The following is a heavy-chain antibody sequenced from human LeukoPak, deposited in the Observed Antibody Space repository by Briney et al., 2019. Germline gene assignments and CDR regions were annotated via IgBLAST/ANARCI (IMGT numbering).Heavy chain of an antibody. CDR2: INHSGST. V-gene: IGHV4-34*01. CDR1: GGSFSGYY. D-gene: IGHD2-15*01. Sequence: SETLSLTCAVYGGSFSGYYWSWIRQPPGKGLEWIGEINHSGSTNYNPSLKSRVTISVDTSKNQFSLKLSSVTAADTAVYYCSGYDSSGGSCYRYYYYGMDVWGQGTTVTVSS. CDR3: SGYDSSGGSCYRYYYYGMDV. J-gene: IGHJ6*02.